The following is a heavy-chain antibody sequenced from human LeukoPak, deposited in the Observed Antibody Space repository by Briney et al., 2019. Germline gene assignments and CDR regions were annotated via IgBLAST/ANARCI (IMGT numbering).Heavy chain of an antibody. D-gene: IGHD6-19*01. CDR2: ISGSGGST. CDR3: AKDTRRYDSSGWYPY. CDR1: GFTFSSYA. J-gene: IGHJ4*02. Sequence: GGSLRLSCAASGFTFSSYAMSWVRQAPGKGLEWVSAISGSGGSTYYADSVKGRFTISRDNSKNTLYLQMNSLRAEDTAVYYCAKDTRRYDSSGWYPYWGQGTLVTVSS. V-gene: IGHV3-23*01.